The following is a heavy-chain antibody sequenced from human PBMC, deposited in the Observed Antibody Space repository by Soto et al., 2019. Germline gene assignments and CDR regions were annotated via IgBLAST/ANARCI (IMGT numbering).Heavy chain of an antibody. J-gene: IGHJ4*02. V-gene: IGHV1-2*02. CDR2: INPNSGGT. D-gene: IGHD4-17*01. CDR3: VRAYGDYASFFDY. CDR1: GYTFTGYY. Sequence: ASVKVSCKASGYTFTGYYMHWVRQAPGQGLEWMGWINPNSGGTNYAQKFQGRVTMTRDTSISTAYMELSRLRSDDTAVYYCVRAYGDYASFFDYWGQGTLVT.